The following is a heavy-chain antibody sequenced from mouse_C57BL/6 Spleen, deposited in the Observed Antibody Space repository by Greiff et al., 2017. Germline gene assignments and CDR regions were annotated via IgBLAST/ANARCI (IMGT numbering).Heavy chain of an antibody. J-gene: IGHJ3*01. CDR3: ARTMVTSPWFAY. V-gene: IGHV1-22*01. CDR2: INPNNGGT. Sequence: EVQLQESGPELVKPGASVKMSCKASGYTFTDYNMHWVKQSHGKSLEWIGYINPNNGGTSYNQKFKGKATLTVNKSSSTAYMELRSLTSEDSAVYYCARTMVTSPWFAYWGQGTLVTVSA. D-gene: IGHD2-2*01. CDR1: GYTFTDYN.